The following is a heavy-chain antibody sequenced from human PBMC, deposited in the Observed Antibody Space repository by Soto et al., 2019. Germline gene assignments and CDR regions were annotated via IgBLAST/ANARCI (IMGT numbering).Heavy chain of an antibody. J-gene: IGHJ6*02. Sequence: PSQTLSLTCVVSGDSVSTNSAAWNWIRQSPSRGLEWLGRTYYRSKWYNDYAVSVKSRININADTSKNQISLQLNSVTPEDTAVYYCARAGPDYYYYGLDVCVQRTTVTVCS. D-gene: IGHD3-10*01. CDR3: ARAGPDYYYYGLDV. CDR1: GDSVSTNSAA. V-gene: IGHV6-1*01. CDR2: TYYRSKWYN.